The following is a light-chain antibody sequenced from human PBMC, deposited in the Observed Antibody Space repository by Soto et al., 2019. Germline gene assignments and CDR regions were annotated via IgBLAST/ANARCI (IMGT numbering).Light chain of an antibody. J-gene: IGKJ3*01. V-gene: IGKV3D-15*01. CDR2: GAS. CDR3: QHHNNWPPFT. CDR1: QSVSSK. Sequence: EIVMTQSPATLSVSPGERATLSCMASQSVSSKLAWYQQKPGHAPRLLIYGASTRATGTPVRFSGSGSVTEFTLTISGLQSENVAVYYCQHHNNWPPFTFGPGTKVESK.